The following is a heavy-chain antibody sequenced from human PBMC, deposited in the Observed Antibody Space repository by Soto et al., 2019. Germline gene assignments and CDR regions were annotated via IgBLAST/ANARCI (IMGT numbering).Heavy chain of an antibody. CDR1: GGSISSGGYS. Sequence: QLHLQESGSGLVKPSQTLSLTCAVSGGSISSGGYSWSWIRQPPGKGLKYIGYIYHSGSTYYNPSLKSRVTISVDRSKNQFSLKLSSVTAADTAVYYCARVRSGWGIDYWGQGTLVTVSS. CDR3: ARVRSGWGIDY. CDR2: IYHSGST. V-gene: IGHV4-30-2*01. J-gene: IGHJ4*02. D-gene: IGHD6-19*01.